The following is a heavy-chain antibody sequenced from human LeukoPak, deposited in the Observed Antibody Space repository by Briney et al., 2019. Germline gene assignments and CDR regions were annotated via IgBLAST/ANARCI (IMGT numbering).Heavy chain of an antibody. CDR1: GFIFDNFG. J-gene: IGHJ4*02. D-gene: IGHD5-12*01. CDR2: ISANGGST. Sequence: GGSLRLSCAASGFIFDNFGMSWVRQAPGKGLEWVSAISANGGSTFYADSVKGRFTVSRDSSKDTLYLQMNSLRAEDTAVYFCARKALGYRLAYGDYWGQGTLVTVSS. CDR3: ARKALGYRLAYGDY. V-gene: IGHV3-23*01.